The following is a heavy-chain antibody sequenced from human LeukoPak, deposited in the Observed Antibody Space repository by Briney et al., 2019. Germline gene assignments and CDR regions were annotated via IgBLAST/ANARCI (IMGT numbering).Heavy chain of an antibody. D-gene: IGHD3-10*01. CDR2: MNPNSGNT. CDR1: GYTFTSYD. V-gene: IGHV1-8*03. J-gene: IGHJ4*02. CDR3: ARGPSMRMVRGVISRYYFDY. Sequence: ASVKVSCKASGYTFTSYDINWVRQATGQGLEWKGWMNPNSGNTGYAQKFQGRVTITRNTSISTAYMELSSLRSEDTAVYYCARGPSMRMVRGVISRYYFDYWGQGTLVTVSS.